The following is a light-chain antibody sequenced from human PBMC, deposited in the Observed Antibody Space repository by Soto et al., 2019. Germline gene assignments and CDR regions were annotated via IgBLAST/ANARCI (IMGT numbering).Light chain of an antibody. V-gene: IGLV1-51*02. CDR3: GTWYSSLSAAVV. Sequence: QSVLTQPPSVSAAPGQKVTISCSGSSSNIGNNYVSWYQQLPGTAPKLLIYENNKRPSGIPDRFSGSKSGTSATLGITGLQTGDEADYYCGTWYSSLSAAVVFGGGTKVTVL. CDR2: ENN. J-gene: IGLJ2*01. CDR1: SSNIGNNY.